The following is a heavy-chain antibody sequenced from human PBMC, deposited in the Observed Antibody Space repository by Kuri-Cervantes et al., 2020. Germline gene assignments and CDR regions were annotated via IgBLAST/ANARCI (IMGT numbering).Heavy chain of an antibody. Sequence: GGSLRLSCAASGFTFSDYYMSWIRQAPGKGLEWVSYISSSGSTIYYADSVKGRFTISRDNAKNSLYLQMNSLRAEDTAVYYCAGAIYGDYFAAKDGGDKEQYYYYYYGMDVWGQGTTVTVSS. CDR1: GFTFSDYY. J-gene: IGHJ6*02. CDR2: ISSSGSTI. D-gene: IGHD4-17*01. V-gene: IGHV3-11*01. CDR3: AGAIYGDYFAAKDGGDKEQYYYYYYGMDV.